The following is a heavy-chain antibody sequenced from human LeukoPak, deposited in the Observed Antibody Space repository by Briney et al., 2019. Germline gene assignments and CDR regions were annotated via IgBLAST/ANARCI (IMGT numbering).Heavy chain of an antibody. J-gene: IGHJ4*02. D-gene: IGHD1-26*01. CDR1: GVSFSGYY. CDR3: ARGRFSGSYRTRYFDY. CDR2: INHSGST. Sequence: SETLSLTCAVYGVSFSGYYWSWIRQPPGKGLEWIGEINHSGSTNYNPSLKSRVTISVDTSKNQFSLKLSSVTAADTAVYYCARGRFSGSYRTRYFDYWGQGTLVTVSS. V-gene: IGHV4-34*01.